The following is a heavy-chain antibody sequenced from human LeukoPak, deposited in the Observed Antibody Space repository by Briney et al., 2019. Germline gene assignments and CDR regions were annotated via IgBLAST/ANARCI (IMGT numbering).Heavy chain of an antibody. V-gene: IGHV1-69*13. CDR1: GGTFSSYA. D-gene: IGHD5-24*01. CDR3: ASSLRGRDRYTDDY. CDR2: IIPIFGTA. J-gene: IGHJ4*02. Sequence: SVKVSCKASGGTFSSYAFSWVRQAPGQGLEWMGGIIPIFGTANYAQKFQGRVTITADESTSTAYMELSSLRSEDTAVYYCASSLRGRDRYTDDYWGQGTLVTVSS.